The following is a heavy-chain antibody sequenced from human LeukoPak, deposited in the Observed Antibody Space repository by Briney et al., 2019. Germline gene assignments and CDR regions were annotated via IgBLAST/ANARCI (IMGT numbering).Heavy chain of an antibody. Sequence: SQTLSLTCTVSGGSISSGDYYWSWIRQPPGKGLEWIGYIYYSGSTYYNPSLKSRVTISVDTSKNQFSLKLSSVTAADTAVYYCASHFYGSGSWAFDYWGQGTLSPSPQ. D-gene: IGHD3-10*01. J-gene: IGHJ4*02. CDR3: ASHFYGSGSWAFDY. CDR1: GGSISSGDYY. CDR2: IYYSGST. V-gene: IGHV4-30-4*01.